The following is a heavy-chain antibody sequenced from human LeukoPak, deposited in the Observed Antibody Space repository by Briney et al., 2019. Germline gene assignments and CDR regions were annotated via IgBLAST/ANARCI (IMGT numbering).Heavy chain of an antibody. D-gene: IGHD6-13*01. Sequence: PGGSLRLSCAASGFTFSSYSMNWVRQAPGKGLEWVSPISSSSSYIYYADSVKGRFTISRDNAKNSLYLQMNSLRAEDTAVYYCARVGRLDISSWYSYWGQGTLVTVSS. V-gene: IGHV3-21*01. CDR1: GFTFSSYS. CDR2: ISSSSSYI. CDR3: ARVGRLDISSWYSY. J-gene: IGHJ4*02.